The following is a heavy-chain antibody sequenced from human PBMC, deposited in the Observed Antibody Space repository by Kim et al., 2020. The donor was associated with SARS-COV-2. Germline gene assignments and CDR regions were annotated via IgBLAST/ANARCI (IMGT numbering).Heavy chain of an antibody. V-gene: IGHV4-30-4*01. CDR2: IYYSGST. D-gene: IGHD5-12*01. Sequence: SETLSLTCTVSGGSISSGDYYWSWIRQPPGKGLEWIGYIYYSGSTYYNPSLKSRVTISVDTSKNQFSLKLSSVTAADTAVYYCAREAPRYSGYGVHRYYYYYYMDVWGKGTTVTVSS. CDR1: GGSISSGDYY. CDR3: AREAPRYSGYGVHRYYYYYYMDV. J-gene: IGHJ6*03.